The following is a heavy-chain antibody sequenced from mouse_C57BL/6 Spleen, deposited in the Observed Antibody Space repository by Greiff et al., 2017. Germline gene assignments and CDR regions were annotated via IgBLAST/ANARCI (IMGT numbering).Heavy chain of an antibody. J-gene: IGHJ1*03. CDR1: GYAFSSYW. Sequence: VKLQESGAELVKPGASVKISCKASGYAFSSYWMNWVKQRPGKGLEWIGQIYPGDGDTNYNGKFKGKATLTADKSSSTAYMQLSSLTSEDSAVYFCARSGTTVEYFDVWGTGTTVTVSS. CDR2: IYPGDGDT. V-gene: IGHV1-80*01. CDR3: ARSGTTVEYFDV. D-gene: IGHD1-1*01.